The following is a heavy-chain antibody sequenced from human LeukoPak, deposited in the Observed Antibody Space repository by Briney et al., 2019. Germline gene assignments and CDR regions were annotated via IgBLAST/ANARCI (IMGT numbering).Heavy chain of an antibody. J-gene: IGHJ4*02. D-gene: IGHD3-10*01. Sequence: PGGSLRLSCAASGFTVSSNYMSWVRQAPGKGLEWVSVIYSGGSTYYADSVKGRFTISRDNSKNTLYLQMNSLRAEDTAVYYCAKATITMVRGVITNFDYWGQGTLVTVSS. V-gene: IGHV3-66*01. CDR1: GFTVSSNY. CDR3: AKATITMVRGVITNFDY. CDR2: IYSGGST.